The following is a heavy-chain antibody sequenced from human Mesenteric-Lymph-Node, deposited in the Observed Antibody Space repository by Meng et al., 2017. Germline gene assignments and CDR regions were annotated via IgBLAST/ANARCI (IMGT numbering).Heavy chain of an antibody. D-gene: IGHD1-26*01. V-gene: IGHV4-4*02. J-gene: IGHJ4*02. CDR1: GGSISSSNW. CDR3: ARDPVGADFDY. Sequence: QDQLHAAGPGMVTPSRTLALTCAVSGGSISSSNWWSWVRQPPGKGLEWIGEIYHSGSTNYNPSLKSRVTISVDKSKNQFSLKLSSVTAADTAVYYCARDPVGADFDYWGQGTLVTVSS. CDR2: IYHSGST.